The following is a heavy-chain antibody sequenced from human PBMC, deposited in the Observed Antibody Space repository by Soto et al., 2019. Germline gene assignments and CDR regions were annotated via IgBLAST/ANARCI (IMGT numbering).Heavy chain of an antibody. CDR3: ARSVYYDILTGYRSALGY. CDR2: INHSGST. V-gene: IGHV4-34*01. D-gene: IGHD3-9*01. J-gene: IGHJ4*02. Sequence: PSETLSLSCAVYGGSFSGYYWSWIRQPPGKGLEWIGEINHSGSTNYNPSLKSRVTISVDTSKNQFSLKLSSVTAADTAVYYCARSVYYDILTGYRSALGYWGQGTLVTVSS. CDR1: GGSFSGYY.